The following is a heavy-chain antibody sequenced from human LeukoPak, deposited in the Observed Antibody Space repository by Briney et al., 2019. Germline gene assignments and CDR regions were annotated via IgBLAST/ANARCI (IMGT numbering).Heavy chain of an antibody. V-gene: IGHV3-21*01. CDR2: IISSSSYI. J-gene: IGHJ4*02. D-gene: IGHD3-22*01. Sequence: PGGSLRLSCAASGFTFSSYSMNWVRQAPGKGLEWVSSIISSSSYIYYADSVKGRFTISRDNAKNSLYLQMNSLRAEDTAVYYCVRDLYDSSGYYFSPNPLGYWGQGTLVTVSS. CDR1: GFTFSSYS. CDR3: VRDLYDSSGYYFSPNPLGY.